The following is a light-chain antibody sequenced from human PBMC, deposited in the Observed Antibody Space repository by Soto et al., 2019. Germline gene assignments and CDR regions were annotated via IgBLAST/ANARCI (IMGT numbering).Light chain of an antibody. CDR1: QGISSA. V-gene: IGKV1D-13*01. CDR3: QQFNNYLLT. CDR2: DAA. Sequence: AIQLTQSPSSLSASVGDRVTITCRASQGISSALAWYQQKPGKAPKLLIYDAASLESVVPSRCSGSGSGTDFPLTISSLQPEDFSTYYCQQFNNYLLTFGGGTKVEIK. J-gene: IGKJ4*01.